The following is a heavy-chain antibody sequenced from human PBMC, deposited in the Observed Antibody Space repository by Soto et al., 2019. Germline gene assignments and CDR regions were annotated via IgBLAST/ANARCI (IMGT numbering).Heavy chain of an antibody. D-gene: IGHD2-21*01. CDR1: GFTFSDHY. J-gene: IGHJ4*02. V-gene: IGHV3-72*01. Sequence: EVQLVESGGRLVQPEGSLRLSCAASGFTFSDHYMDWVRQAPGKGLEWVGRIRNKANSYTTEYAASVKGRFTISRDDSRNSLYLQMNSLKTEDSAMYYCTRAGILTTPYYFDYWGQGTLVTVSS. CDR2: IRNKANSYTT. CDR3: TRAGILTTPYYFDY.